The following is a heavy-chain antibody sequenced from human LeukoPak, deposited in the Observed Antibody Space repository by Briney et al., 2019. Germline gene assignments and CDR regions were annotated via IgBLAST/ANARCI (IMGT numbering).Heavy chain of an antibody. CDR1: GFTFDDYA. Sequence: GGSLRLSCAASGFTFDDYAMHWVRQAPGKGLEWVSGISWNSGSIGYADSVKGRFTISRDNAKNSLYLQMNSLRAEDTALYYCAKDRGYSSGWLGLDYWGQGTLVTVSS. CDR3: AKDRGYSSGWLGLDY. J-gene: IGHJ4*02. CDR2: ISWNSGSI. V-gene: IGHV3-9*01. D-gene: IGHD6-19*01.